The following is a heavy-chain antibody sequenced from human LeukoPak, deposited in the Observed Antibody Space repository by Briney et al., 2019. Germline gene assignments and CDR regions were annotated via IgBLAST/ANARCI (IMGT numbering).Heavy chain of an antibody. CDR1: GFTFSSYG. CDR2: ISYDGSNK. Sequence: GRSLRLSCAASGFTFSSYGMHWVRQAPGKGLEWVAVISYDGSNKYYADSVKGRFTISRDNSKNTLYLQMNSLRAEDTAVYYCASETGRDAFDIWGQGTMVTVSS. V-gene: IGHV3-30*03. CDR3: ASETGRDAFDI. J-gene: IGHJ3*02.